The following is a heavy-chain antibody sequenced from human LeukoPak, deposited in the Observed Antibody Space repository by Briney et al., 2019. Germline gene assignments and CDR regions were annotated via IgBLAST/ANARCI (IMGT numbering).Heavy chain of an antibody. CDR3: ATFIAAAGRDRYYFDY. CDR1: GGSISSNTYY. D-gene: IGHD6-13*01. CDR2: IYYSGST. Sequence: SETLSLTCTVSGGSISSNTYYWGWIRQPPGKGLEWIGSIYYSGSTYYNPSLKGRVTISVDTSKNQFSLNLSSVTAADTAVYYCATFIAAAGRDRYYFDYWGQGTLVTVSS. V-gene: IGHV4-39*07. J-gene: IGHJ4*02.